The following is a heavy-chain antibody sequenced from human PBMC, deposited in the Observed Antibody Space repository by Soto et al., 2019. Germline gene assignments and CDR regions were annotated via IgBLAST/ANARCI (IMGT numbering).Heavy chain of an antibody. Sequence: LRLSCAASGFTFSSYAMSWVRQAPGKGLEWVSAISGSGGSTYYADSVKGRFTISRDNSKNTLYLQMNSLRAEDTAVYYCAKAQVAARPRFTDYWGQGTLVTVSS. D-gene: IGHD6-6*01. CDR1: GFTFSSYA. CDR3: AKAQVAARPRFTDY. V-gene: IGHV3-23*01. J-gene: IGHJ4*02. CDR2: ISGSGGST.